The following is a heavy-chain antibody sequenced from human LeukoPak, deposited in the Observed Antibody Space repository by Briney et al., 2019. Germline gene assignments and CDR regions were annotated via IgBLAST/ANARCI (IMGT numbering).Heavy chain of an antibody. Sequence: PSETLSLTCTVSGGTISSYYWNWIRQPPGKGLEWIGEINHSGSTNYNPSLKSRVTISVDTSKNQFSLKPSSVTAADTAVYYRARVVVVMKLYYFDYWGQGTLVTVSS. J-gene: IGHJ4*02. CDR3: ARVVVVMKLYYFDY. D-gene: IGHD3-22*01. V-gene: IGHV4-34*01. CDR2: INHSGST. CDR1: GGTISSYY.